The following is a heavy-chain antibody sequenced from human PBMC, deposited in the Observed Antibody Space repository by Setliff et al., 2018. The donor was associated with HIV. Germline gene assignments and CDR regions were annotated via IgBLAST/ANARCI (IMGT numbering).Heavy chain of an antibody. CDR1: IDSISSYY. Sequence: PSETLSLTCTVSIDSISSYYWSWIRQPPGKGLEWIGYIYTSGSTKYNPSLKSRVTISLDTSKNQFSLNLSSVTAADTAVYYCARGEEDDTFDIWGRGTMVTVSS. CDR2: IYTSGST. CDR3: ARGEEDDTFDI. J-gene: IGHJ3*02. V-gene: IGHV4-59*01.